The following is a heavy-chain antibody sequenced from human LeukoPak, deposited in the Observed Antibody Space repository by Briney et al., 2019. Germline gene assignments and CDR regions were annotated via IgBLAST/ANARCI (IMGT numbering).Heavy chain of an antibody. CDR2: IYYSGST. J-gene: IGHJ5*02. CDR1: GGSIGSYY. Sequence: SETLSLTCTVSGGSIGSYYWSWIRQPPGKGLEWIGYIYYSGSTNYNPSLKSRVTISVDTSKNQFSLKLSSVTAADTAVYYCARCTPHFDPWGQGTLVTVSS. CDR3: ARCTPHFDP. V-gene: IGHV4-59*01. D-gene: IGHD2-2*01.